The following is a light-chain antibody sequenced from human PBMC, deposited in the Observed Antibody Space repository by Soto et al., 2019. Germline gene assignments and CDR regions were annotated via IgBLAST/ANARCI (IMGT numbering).Light chain of an antibody. V-gene: IGKV1-9*01. CDR2: AAS. CDR1: QGISSY. J-gene: IGKJ4*01. Sequence: DIQLTQSPSFLSASVGDRVTITCRASQGISSYLAWHQQKPGKAPKLLIYAASTLQSGVPSRFSGSGSGTEFTLTISSLQTEDFATYYCQQLNSYPLTFGGGTKVDIK. CDR3: QQLNSYPLT.